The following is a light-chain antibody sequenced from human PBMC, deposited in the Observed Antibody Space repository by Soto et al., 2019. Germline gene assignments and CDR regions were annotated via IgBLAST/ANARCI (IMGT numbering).Light chain of an antibody. V-gene: IGKV3-20*01. CDR3: QQYGSSPIP. J-gene: IGKJ5*01. Sequence: EIVLTQSPGTLSLSPGERATLSCRASQSVSSSYLAWYQQKPGQAPRLLIYGASSRATGIPDRFSGSGSGTDFTLTISRLVPEDFAVYYCQQYGSSPIPFGQGTRLEIK. CDR1: QSVSSSY. CDR2: GAS.